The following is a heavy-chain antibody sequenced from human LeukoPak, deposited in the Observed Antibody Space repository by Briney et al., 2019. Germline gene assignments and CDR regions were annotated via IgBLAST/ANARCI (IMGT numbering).Heavy chain of an antibody. CDR2: IYPGDSDT. V-gene: IGHV5-51*01. J-gene: IGHJ4*02. CDR3: ARHSRGYCSGGSCYHADY. Sequence: GESLKISCKGSGYSFTSYWIGWVRQMPGKGLEWMGIIYPGDSDTRYSPSFQGQVTISADKSISTAYLQWSSLKASDTAIYYCARHSRGYCSGGSCYHADYWGQGTLVSVSS. D-gene: IGHD2-15*01. CDR1: GYSFTSYW.